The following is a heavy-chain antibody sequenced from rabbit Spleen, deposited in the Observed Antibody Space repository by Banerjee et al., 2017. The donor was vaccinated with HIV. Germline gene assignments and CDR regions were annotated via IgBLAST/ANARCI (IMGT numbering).Heavy chain of an antibody. CDR2: INTATGKP. CDR1: GFSFSDRDV. D-gene: IGHD6-1*01. Sequence: QEQLEESGGGLVKPEGSLTLTCKASGFSFSDRDVMCWVRQAPGKGLEWIACINTATGKPVYASWAKGRFTISKTSSTTVTLQMTSLTAADTATYFCARAFDYTGYGDATYFNLWGPGTLVTVS. J-gene: IGHJ4*01. V-gene: IGHV1S45*01. CDR3: ARAFDYTGYGDATYFNL.